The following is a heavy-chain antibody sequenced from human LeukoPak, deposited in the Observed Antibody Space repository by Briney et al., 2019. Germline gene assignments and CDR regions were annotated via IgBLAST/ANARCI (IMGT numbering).Heavy chain of an antibody. CDR1: GYTFTDYF. CDR2: IDPNTGGT. D-gene: IGHD5-12*01. J-gene: IGHJ6*01. Sequence: ASVKVSCKASGYTFTDYFIHWVRQAPGQGLEWIGYIDPNTGGTHFAKSFQGGVTMTRDTSLHTVYMEVNSLTSDDTAVYYCAREKQFSGYDMDAWGQGTTVTVSS. V-gene: IGHV1-2*02. CDR3: AREKQFSGYDMDA.